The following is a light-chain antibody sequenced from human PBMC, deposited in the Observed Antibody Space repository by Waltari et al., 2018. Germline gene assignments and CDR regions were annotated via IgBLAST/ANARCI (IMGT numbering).Light chain of an antibody. V-gene: IGLV2-8*01. J-gene: IGLJ2*01. CDR3: SSYAGSNNFEV. Sequence: QPALTHPPSPSGSPGQSVTISCTGTSSNVGGYNFVSWYQQHPGKAPKLMIYEVSKRPSGVPDRFSGSKSGNTASLTVSGLQAEDEADYYCSSYAGSNNFEVFGGGTKLTVL. CDR1: SSNVGGYNF. CDR2: EVS.